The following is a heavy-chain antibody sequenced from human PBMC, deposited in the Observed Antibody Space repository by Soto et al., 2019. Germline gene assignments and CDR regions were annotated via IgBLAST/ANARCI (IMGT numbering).Heavy chain of an antibody. CDR1: GGTFSSYA. J-gene: IGHJ6*02. V-gene: IGHV1-69*12. CDR3: ARGHIAAAGSEGDHYYYYGMDV. CDR2: IIPIFGTA. D-gene: IGHD6-13*01. Sequence: QVQLVQSGAEVKKPGSSVKVSCKASGGTFSSYAISWVRQAPGQGIEWMGGIIPIFGTANYAQEFQGRVTITADESTSTAYMELSSLRSEDTAVYYCARGHIAAAGSEGDHYYYYGMDVRGQGTTVTVSS.